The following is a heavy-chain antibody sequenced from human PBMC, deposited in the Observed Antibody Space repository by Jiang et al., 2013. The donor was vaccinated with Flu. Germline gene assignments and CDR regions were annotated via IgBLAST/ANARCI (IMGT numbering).Heavy chain of an antibody. CDR2: IIPVLGMT. CDR3: AINGAMSTAGDVDY. CDR1: GGTFNTYS. V-gene: IGHV1-69*02. J-gene: IGHJ4*02. Sequence: GAEVKKPGSSVKVSCKASGGTFNTYSISWVRQAPGQGLEWMGRIIPVLGMTNYAQKFQGRVTISSGISTATASMELSSLRSDDTAIYYCAINGAMSTAGDVDYWGQGTLITVSS. D-gene: IGHD5/OR15-5a*01.